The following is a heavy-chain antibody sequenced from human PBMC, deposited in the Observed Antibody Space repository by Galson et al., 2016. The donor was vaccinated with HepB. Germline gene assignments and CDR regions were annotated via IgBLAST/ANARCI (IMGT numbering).Heavy chain of an antibody. D-gene: IGHD4-17*01. J-gene: IGHJ4*02. V-gene: IGHV4-39*01. CDR3: VRGRGPVGIYFDY. Sequence: SETLSLTCSVSGGSISSSPYYWGWIRQPPGKGPEWIGSFYYSGGTYYSPSLKSRVTISVDTSKNQFSLKLISVTAADTAVYYCVRGRGPVGIYFDYWGQGTLVIVSS. CDR2: FYYSGGT. CDR1: GGSISSSPYY.